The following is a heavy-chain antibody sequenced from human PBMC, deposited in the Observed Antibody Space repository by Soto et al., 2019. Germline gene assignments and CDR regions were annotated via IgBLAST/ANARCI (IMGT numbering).Heavy chain of an antibody. CDR3: ARGDGYNIGTLDY. J-gene: IGHJ4*02. CDR2: IIPIFGTA. Sequence: SVKVSCKASGGTFSSYAISWVRQAPGQGLEWMGGIIPIFGTANYAQKFQGRVTITADESTSTAYMEPSSLRSEDTAVYYCARGDGYNIGTLDYWGQGTLVTVSS. D-gene: IGHD5-12*01. V-gene: IGHV1-69*13. CDR1: GGTFSSYA.